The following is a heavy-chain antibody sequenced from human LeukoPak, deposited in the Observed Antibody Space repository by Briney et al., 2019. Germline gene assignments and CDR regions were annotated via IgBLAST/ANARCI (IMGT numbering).Heavy chain of an antibody. D-gene: IGHD3-3*01. V-gene: IGHV1-2*02. CDR3: ARGGYYDFWSGYYMDYYYMDV. CDR1: GHTFTGYY. CDR2: INPNSGGT. J-gene: IGHJ6*03. Sequence: ASVKVSCKASGHTFTGYYMHWVRQAPGQGLEWMGWINPNSGGTNYAQKFQGRVTMTRDTSISTAYMELSRMRSDDTAVYYCARGGYYDFWSGYYMDYYYMDVWGKGTTVTVSS.